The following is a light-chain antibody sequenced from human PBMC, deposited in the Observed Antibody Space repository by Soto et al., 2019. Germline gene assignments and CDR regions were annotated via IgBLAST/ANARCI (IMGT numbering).Light chain of an antibody. J-gene: IGKJ1*01. CDR3: QQSYSTPWT. V-gene: IGKV1-39*01. Sequence: DIQMTQSPSSLSASVGDRVTITCRASQSISSCLNWYQQKPGKAPKLLIYAASSLQSGVTSRFSGSGSGTDFTLTISSLQPEDFATYYCQQSYSTPWTFGQGTKVEIK. CDR1: QSISSC. CDR2: AAS.